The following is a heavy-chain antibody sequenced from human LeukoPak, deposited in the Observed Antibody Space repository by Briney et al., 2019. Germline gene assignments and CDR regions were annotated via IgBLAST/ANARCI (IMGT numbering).Heavy chain of an antibody. Sequence: PGGSLRLSCAASGFTFSSYAMSWVRQAPGKGLEWVSAISGSGGSTYYADSVKGRFTISRDNSKNTLYLQMNSLRAEDTAVYYCVKGARVVTSAVEWAYVKYGDAFDLWGQGTMVTVSS. CDR3: VKGARVVTSAVEWAYVKYGDAFDL. J-gene: IGHJ3*01. CDR1: GFTFSSYA. V-gene: IGHV3-23*01. D-gene: IGHD2-2*01. CDR2: ISGSGGST.